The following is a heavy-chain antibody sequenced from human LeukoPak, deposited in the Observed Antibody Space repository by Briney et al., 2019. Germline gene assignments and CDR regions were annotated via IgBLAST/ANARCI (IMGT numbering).Heavy chain of an antibody. J-gene: IGHJ5*02. D-gene: IGHD1-1*01. CDR2: IKDDGSEK. CDR3: AKPSATGTYNWFDP. Sequence: GGSLRLSCAASGFTFSNHWMSWVRQSPGKGLEWVANIKDDGSEKYHVDSVKGRFTISRDNSKNTLYLQMNSLRAEDTAVYYCAKPSATGTYNWFDPWGQGTLVTVSS. V-gene: IGHV3-7*01. CDR1: GFTFSNHW.